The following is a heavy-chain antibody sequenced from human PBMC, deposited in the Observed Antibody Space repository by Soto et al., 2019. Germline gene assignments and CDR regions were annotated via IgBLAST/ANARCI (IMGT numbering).Heavy chain of an antibody. V-gene: IGHV3-23*01. CDR1: GFTFNAYA. D-gene: IGHD4-4*01. CDR3: ARVASDYINSVDH. CDR2: IGGSGGNR. J-gene: IGHJ4*02. Sequence: DVQLLESGGGLVQPGGSLRLSCAASGFTFNAYAMTWVRQAPGKGLEWVSAIGGSGGNRYYAGSVRGRFTISRDNSKDTVDLQMHSLRVEDTAVYYCARVASDYINSVDHWGQGILVSVSS.